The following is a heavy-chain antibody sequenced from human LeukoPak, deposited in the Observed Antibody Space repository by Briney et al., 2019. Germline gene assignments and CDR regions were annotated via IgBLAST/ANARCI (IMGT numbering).Heavy chain of an antibody. CDR1: GYTFTSYG. Sequence: ASVKVSCKASGYTFTSYGISWVRQAPGQGLEWMGWISAYNGNTNYAQKLQGRVTMTTDTSTSTAYMELRSLRSDDTAVYYCARDDRYYYDSSGYYWGEFDYWGQGTLVTVSS. CDR2: ISAYNGNT. J-gene: IGHJ4*02. CDR3: ARDDRYYYDSSGYYWGEFDY. D-gene: IGHD3-22*01. V-gene: IGHV1-18*01.